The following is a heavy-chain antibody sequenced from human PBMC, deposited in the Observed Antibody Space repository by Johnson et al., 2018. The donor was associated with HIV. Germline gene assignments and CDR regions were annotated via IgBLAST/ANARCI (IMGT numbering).Heavy chain of an antibody. CDR1: GFTFSRYG. CDR2: IRFDGSNK. CDR3: AKERGTYYVVDSFDI. J-gene: IGHJ3*02. D-gene: IGHD1-26*01. Sequence: QVQLVESGGGVVQPGGSLRLSCAASGFTFSRYGMHWVRQAPGKGLEWVAFIRFDGSNKYYADSVKCRFTISRDNSKNTLYLQMNSLRAEDTAVYYCAKERGTYYVVDSFDIWGQGTLVTVSS. V-gene: IGHV3-30*02.